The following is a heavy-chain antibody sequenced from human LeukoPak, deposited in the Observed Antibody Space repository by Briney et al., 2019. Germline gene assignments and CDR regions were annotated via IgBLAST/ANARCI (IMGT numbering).Heavy chain of an antibody. D-gene: IGHD4-17*01. CDR3: AKVGPHDYGDYFDY. Sequence: PGGSLRLSCAASGFTFDDYAMHWVRQAPGKGLEWVSGISWNSGSIGYADFVKGRFTISRDNAKNSLYLQMNSLRAEDTALYYCAKVGPHDYGDYFDYWGQGTLVTVSS. V-gene: IGHV3-9*01. CDR1: GFTFDDYA. J-gene: IGHJ4*02. CDR2: ISWNSGSI.